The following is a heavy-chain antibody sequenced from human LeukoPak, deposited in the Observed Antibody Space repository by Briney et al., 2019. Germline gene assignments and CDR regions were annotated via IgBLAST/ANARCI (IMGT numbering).Heavy chain of an antibody. Sequence: GGSLRLSCAASGFTFSSYGMHWVRQAPGKGLEWVAVISYDGSNKYYADSVKGRFTISRDNSKNTLYLQMNSLRAEDTAVYYCAKGRCSSTSCYPNYFDYWGQGTLVTASS. J-gene: IGHJ4*02. CDR3: AKGRCSSTSCYPNYFDY. V-gene: IGHV3-30*18. CDR1: GFTFSSYG. CDR2: ISYDGSNK. D-gene: IGHD2-2*01.